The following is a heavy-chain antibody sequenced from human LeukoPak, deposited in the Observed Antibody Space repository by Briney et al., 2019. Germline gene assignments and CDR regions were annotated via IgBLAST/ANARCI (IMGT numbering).Heavy chain of an antibody. D-gene: IGHD2-15*01. CDR3: TASDHLYCSSSSCHFDY. J-gene: IGHJ4*02. Sequence: PGGSLRLSCAASGFTLSSYSMNWVRQAPGKGLEWLGRIKSKTDGGTTDYAAPVKGRFTMSRDDSKNTLYLQMNSLKTEDTAVYYCTASDHLYCSSSSCHFDYWGQGTLATVAS. CDR1: GFTLSSYS. V-gene: IGHV3-15*01. CDR2: IKSKTDGGTT.